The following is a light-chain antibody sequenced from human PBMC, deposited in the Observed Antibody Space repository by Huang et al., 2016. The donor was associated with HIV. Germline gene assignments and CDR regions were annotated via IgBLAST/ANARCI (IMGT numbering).Light chain of an antibody. CDR2: GAS. J-gene: IGKJ3*01. V-gene: IGKV3-15*01. CDR1: QSVNSN. Sequence: EIVMTQSPATLSASPGEGVTLSCRASQSVNSNLAWYQQKPGQAPRLLIYGASTRSICIPARFSGSGSGTEFTITISGLQSEDFAVYFCQHYDNWPPITFGPGTKVEIK. CDR3: QHYDNWPPIT.